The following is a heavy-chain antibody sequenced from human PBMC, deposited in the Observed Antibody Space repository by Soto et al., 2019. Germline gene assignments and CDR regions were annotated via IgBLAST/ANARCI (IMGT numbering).Heavy chain of an antibody. CDR2: IYHSGST. Sequence: QLQLPESGSGLVKPSQTLSLTCAVSGGSISSGGYSWSWIRQPPGKGLEWIGYIYHSGSTYYNPSLKSRVTRPVDRSKNQFALKLSSVTAADTAVYYCARGQVVAAQHWGQGTLVTVSS. CDR3: ARGQVVAAQH. CDR1: GGSISSGGYS. V-gene: IGHV4-30-2*01. D-gene: IGHD2-15*01. J-gene: IGHJ4*02.